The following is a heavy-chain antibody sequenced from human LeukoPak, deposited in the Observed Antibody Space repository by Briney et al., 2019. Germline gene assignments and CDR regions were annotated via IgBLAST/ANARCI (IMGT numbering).Heavy chain of an antibody. Sequence: GGSLRLSCAASGFTFSSSAMSWVRQAPGKGLEWVSGISGSGGSTYYADSVKGRFTISRDNSKNTLYLQMNSLRAEDTAVYYCANRYGSGSYYGYWGQGTLVTVSS. CDR3: ANRYGSGSYYGY. CDR2: ISGSGGST. V-gene: IGHV3-23*01. D-gene: IGHD3-10*01. J-gene: IGHJ4*02. CDR1: GFTFSSSA.